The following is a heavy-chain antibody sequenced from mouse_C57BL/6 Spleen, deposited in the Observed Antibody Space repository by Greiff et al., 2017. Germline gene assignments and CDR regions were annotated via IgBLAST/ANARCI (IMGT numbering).Heavy chain of an antibody. CDR1: GFSLTSYA. D-gene: IGHD2-4*01. J-gene: IGHJ2*01. CDR3: AKIYYDYEKGYYFDY. CDR2: IWTGGGT. Sequence: QVQLKESGPGLVAPSQCLSITCTVSGFSLTSYAISWVRQPPGKGLEWLGVIWTGGGTNYNSALKSRLSISKDNSKSQVFLKMNSLQTDDTARYYCAKIYYDYEKGYYFDYWGQGTTLTVSS. V-gene: IGHV2-9-1*01.